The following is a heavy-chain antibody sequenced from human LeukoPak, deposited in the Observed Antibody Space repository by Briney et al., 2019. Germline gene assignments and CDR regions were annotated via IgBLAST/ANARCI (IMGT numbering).Heavy chain of an antibody. CDR3: ARSKANSHDTFDV. CDR1: GGSVSSGSYY. CDR2: IYYSGST. D-gene: IGHD2/OR15-2a*01. V-gene: IGHV4-61*01. Sequence: SSETLSLTCTVSGGSVSSGSYYWSWIRQPPGKGLEWIGYIYYSGSTNYNPSLKSRLTISVDTSRNQFFLKLSSVTATDTALYYCARSKANSHDTFDVWGQGTMVTVSS. J-gene: IGHJ3*01.